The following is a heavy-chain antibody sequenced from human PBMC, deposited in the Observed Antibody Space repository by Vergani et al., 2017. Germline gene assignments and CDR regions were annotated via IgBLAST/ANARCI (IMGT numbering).Heavy chain of an antibody. Sequence: QAQLVQSGPELKKPGGSVKASCKAPGYTSTSSALHWVRRAPGQGLEWLGWLNTNTETPTYAHAFTGRFVFSLDTSVNTAFLQISGLTAEDTALYYCARAKRERIAGSAADTRVEGTLVSDSS. D-gene: IGHD2-2*01. CDR1: GYTSTSSA. J-gene: IGHJ5*02. CDR3: ARAKRERIAGSAADT. V-gene: IGHV7-4-1*02. CDR2: LNTNTETP.